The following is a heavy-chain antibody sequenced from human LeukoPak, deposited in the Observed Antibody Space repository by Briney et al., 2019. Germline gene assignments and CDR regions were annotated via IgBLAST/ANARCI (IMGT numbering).Heavy chain of an antibody. CDR1: GGTFSSYA. J-gene: IGHJ5*02. D-gene: IGHD2-2*01. V-gene: IGHV1-69*01. Sequence: SVKVSCKASGGTFSSYAISWVRQAPGQGLEWMGGIIPIFGTANYAQKFQGRVTITADESTSTAYVELSSLRSEDTAVYYCASVTADCSSTSCYRLEPTRFDPWGQGTLVTVSS. CDR2: IIPIFGTA. CDR3: ASVTADCSSTSCYRLEPTRFDP.